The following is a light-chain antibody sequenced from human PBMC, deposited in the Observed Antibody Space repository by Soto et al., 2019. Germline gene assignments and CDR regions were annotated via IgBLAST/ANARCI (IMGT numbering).Light chain of an antibody. CDR1: SSDVGDYNF. V-gene: IGLV2-11*01. Sequence: QSVLTQPRSGSGSPGQSVTISCTGTSSDVGDYNFVSWHQQHPGKAPKLVIYDVSKRPSGVPDRFSGSKSGNTASLTISGLQAEDEADYYCCSYAGSYSYVFGTGTKVTVL. J-gene: IGLJ1*01. CDR2: DVS. CDR3: CSYAGSYSYV.